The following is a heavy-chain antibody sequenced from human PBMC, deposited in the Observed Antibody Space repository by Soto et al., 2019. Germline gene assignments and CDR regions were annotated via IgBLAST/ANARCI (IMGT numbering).Heavy chain of an antibody. Sequence: QITLKESGPTLVKPTQTLTLTCTFSGFSLSTSGVGVGWIRQPPGKALEWLALIYWDDDKRYSPSLKSRLTIPKDTSKNQVVLTMTNMDPVDTATYYCAHGLIGYYYYGMDVWGQGTTVTVSS. CDR3: AHGLIGYYYYGMDV. CDR1: GFSLSTSGVG. J-gene: IGHJ6*02. CDR2: IYWDDDK. V-gene: IGHV2-5*02. D-gene: IGHD2-8*01.